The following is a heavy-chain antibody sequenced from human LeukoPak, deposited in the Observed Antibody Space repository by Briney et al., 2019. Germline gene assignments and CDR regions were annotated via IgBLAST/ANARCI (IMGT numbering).Heavy chain of an antibody. D-gene: IGHD1-1*01. CDR1: GFSLSASGMC. V-gene: IGHV2-70*11. Sequence: SGPALVKPTQTLTLTCTFSGFSLSASGMCVSRIRKPPGKALEWLARIDWDDDKYYSTSLKTRLTISKDTSKNQVVLTMTNMDPVDTATYYCARILSGPTSFDYWGQGTLVTVSS. J-gene: IGHJ4*02. CDR3: ARILSGPTSFDY. CDR2: IDWDDDK.